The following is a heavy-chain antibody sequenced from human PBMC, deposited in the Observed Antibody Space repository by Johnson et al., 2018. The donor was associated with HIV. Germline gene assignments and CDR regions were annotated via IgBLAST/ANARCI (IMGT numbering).Heavy chain of an antibody. V-gene: IGHV3-30-3*01. CDR2: ISYDGSNK. CDR3: ARRDSGSLSFDL. D-gene: IGHD1-26*01. J-gene: IGHJ3*01. Sequence: QVQLVESGGGVVQPGRSLRLSCAASGFTFSSYAMHWVRQAPGKGLEWVAVISYDGSNKYYADSVKGRFTISRDNSKNTLYLQMNSLRAEDTALYYCARRDSGSLSFDLWGQGTMVTVSS. CDR1: GFTFSSYA.